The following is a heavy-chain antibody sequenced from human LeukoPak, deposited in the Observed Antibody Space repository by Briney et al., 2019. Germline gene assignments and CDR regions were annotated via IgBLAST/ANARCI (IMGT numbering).Heavy chain of an antibody. CDR3: AKGAGYRSSGWYFDH. CDR1: GFTFSVFG. CDR2: IDDTGSTT. Sequence: GGSLRLSCAASGFTFSVFGMSWVRQAPGKGLEWVSDIDDTGSTTYYADSVKGRSTISRDNSKNTLYLQVNSLRAEDTAVYYCAKGAGYRSSGWYFDHWGQGTLVTVSS. D-gene: IGHD6-19*01. J-gene: IGHJ4*02. V-gene: IGHV3-23*01.